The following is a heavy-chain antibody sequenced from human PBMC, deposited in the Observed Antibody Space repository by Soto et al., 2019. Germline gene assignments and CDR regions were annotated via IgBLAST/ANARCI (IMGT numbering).Heavy chain of an antibody. CDR1: GFTFSSYS. V-gene: IGHV3-21*01. CDR2: ISSSSSYI. CDR3: AXESSSSRSSYYYYGMDV. J-gene: IGHJ6*02. D-gene: IGHD6-6*01. Sequence: GSLRLSCAASGFTFSSYSMNWVRQAPGKGLEWVSSISSSSSYIYYADSVKGRFTISRDNAKNSLYLQMNSLRAEDTAVYYCAXESSSSRSSYYYYGMDVWGQGTTVTVSS.